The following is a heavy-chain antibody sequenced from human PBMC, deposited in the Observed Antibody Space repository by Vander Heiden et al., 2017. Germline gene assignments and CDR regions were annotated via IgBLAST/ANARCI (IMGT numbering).Heavy chain of an antibody. J-gene: IGHJ5*02. V-gene: IGHV3-30*18. CDR2: ISYEGSNE. CDR3: AKGQYSSTTGWLDP. Sequence: QVQFVQSGGGVVQPGKSLRLSCAVSGFILKTYGMHGVRQAPGKGLEWVAFISYEGSNEFYADAVRGRFAISRDISKNTLFLQMNNLRVDDTATYYCAKGQYSSTTGWLDPWGQGTLVTVSS. D-gene: IGHD6-13*01. CDR1: GFILKTYG.